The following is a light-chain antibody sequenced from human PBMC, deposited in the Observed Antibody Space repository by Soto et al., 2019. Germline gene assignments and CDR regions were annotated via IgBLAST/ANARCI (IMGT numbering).Light chain of an antibody. V-gene: IGKV1-27*01. Sequence: DVQMTQAPSSLSASVGDRVTITCRASQGISNYLAWYQQKPVKVPKLLIYAASILQSGVPSRFSGSGSGTDFTITISSLQPEDVATYYCHKYNSAPRTFGGGTKVEIK. CDR2: AAS. CDR3: HKYNSAPRT. J-gene: IGKJ4*01. CDR1: QGISNY.